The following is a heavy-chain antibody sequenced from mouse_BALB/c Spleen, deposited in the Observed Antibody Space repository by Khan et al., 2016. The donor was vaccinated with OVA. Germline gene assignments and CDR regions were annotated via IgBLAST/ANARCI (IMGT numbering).Heavy chain of an antibody. V-gene: IGHV5-17*02. CDR1: GFTFSSFG. D-gene: IGHD1-2*01. CDR3: ATDSYGYLGYFDY. Sequence: EVKLEESGGGLVQPGGSRKLSCAASGFTFSSFGMHWVRQVPEKGLEWVAYISSGSNTTYYADTLKGRFTISRDNPKNTLFLQMTSLRSEDTAMYYCATDSYGYLGYFDYWGQGTTLTVSS. J-gene: IGHJ2*01. CDR2: ISSGSNTT.